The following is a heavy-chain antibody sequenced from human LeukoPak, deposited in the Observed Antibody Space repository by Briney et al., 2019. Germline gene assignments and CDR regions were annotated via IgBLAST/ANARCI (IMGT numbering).Heavy chain of an antibody. CDR3: AKEAMVRGVIIQYFDY. CDR1: GFTFSSYG. J-gene: IGHJ4*02. V-gene: IGHV3-30*02. CDR2: IRYDGSNK. Sequence: GGSLRLSCAASGFTFSSYGMHWVRQAPGKGLEWVAFIRYDGSNKYYADSVKGRFTISRDNSKNTLYLQMNSLRAEDTAVYYCAKEAMVRGVIIQYFDYWGQGTLVTVSS. D-gene: IGHD3-10*01.